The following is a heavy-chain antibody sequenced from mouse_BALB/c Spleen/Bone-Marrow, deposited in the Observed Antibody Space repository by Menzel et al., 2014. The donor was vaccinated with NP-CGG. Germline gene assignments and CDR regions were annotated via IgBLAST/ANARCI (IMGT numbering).Heavy chain of an antibody. CDR1: GYTFTSYW. CDR2: IDPSDSYT. D-gene: IGHD2-1*01. J-gene: IGHJ2*01. CDR3: ARVLYGNSGY. Sequence: QVQLKQYGAELVKPGASVKLSCKASGYTFTSYWMHWGKQRPGQGPEWIGEIDPSDSYTNYNQKFKGKATLTVDKSSSTAYMQLSSLTSEDSAVYYCARVLYGNSGYWGQGTTLTVSS. V-gene: IGHV1-69*02.